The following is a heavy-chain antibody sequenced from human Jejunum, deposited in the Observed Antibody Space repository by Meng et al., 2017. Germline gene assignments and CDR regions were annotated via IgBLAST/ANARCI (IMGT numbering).Heavy chain of an antibody. J-gene: IGHJ4*02. Sequence: RLHWWGPVLVKPPGPPSLTCTDCGGSVRNWWNWDRQPPGKGLEWNGDIYHSGSTNYNPSLQSRVTISVDKSENQFSLKLRSVTAAETDVYYCARVKGDFYDNDAYYSYFAYWGPGALVTVSS. CDR1: GGSVRNW. CDR3: ARVKGDFYDNDAYYSYFAY. D-gene: IGHD3-22*01. V-gene: IGHV4-4*03. CDR2: IYHSGST.